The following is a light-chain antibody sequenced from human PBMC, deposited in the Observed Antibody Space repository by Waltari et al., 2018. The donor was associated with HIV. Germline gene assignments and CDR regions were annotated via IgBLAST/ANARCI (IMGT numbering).Light chain of an antibody. CDR3: CSYTITNTFV. CDR2: EVT. J-gene: IGLJ1*01. Sequence: QSALTQPPSVSGSPGQSVTISCTGTISDVGIYNRVSWYQQSPGTAPKLIIFEVTKRPPGVPDRFSGSKSDNTASLTISGLQAEDEADYYCCSYTITNTFVFGTGTMVTVL. CDR1: ISDVGIYNR. V-gene: IGLV2-18*02.